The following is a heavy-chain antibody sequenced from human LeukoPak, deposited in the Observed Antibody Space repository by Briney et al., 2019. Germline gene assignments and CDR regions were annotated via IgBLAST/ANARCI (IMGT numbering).Heavy chain of an antibody. CDR2: ISSSSSYI. J-gene: IGHJ6*03. CDR1: GFTFSSYS. Sequence: GGSLRLSCAASGFTFSSYSMNWVRQAPGKGLEWVSSISSSSSYIYYADSVKGRFTISRDNAKNSLYLQMNSLRAEDTAVYYCASPGGLQKEYYYMDVWGKGTTVTVSS. V-gene: IGHV3-21*01. D-gene: IGHD4-11*01. CDR3: ASPGGLQKEYYYMDV.